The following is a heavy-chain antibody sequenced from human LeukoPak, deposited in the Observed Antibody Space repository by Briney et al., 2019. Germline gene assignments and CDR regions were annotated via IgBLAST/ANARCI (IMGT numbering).Heavy chain of an antibody. CDR1: GNIFNTNV. D-gene: IGHD3-22*01. CDR3: ASNHYYDSSGYSPLGAFDI. Sequence: SVKVSCKASGNIFNTNVRNWVRQAPGQGLEWMGGIIPIFGTANYAQKFQGRVTITADESTSTAYMELSSLRSEDTAVYYCASNHYYDSSGYSPLGAFDIWGQGTMVTVSS. V-gene: IGHV1-69*13. J-gene: IGHJ3*02. CDR2: IIPIFGTA.